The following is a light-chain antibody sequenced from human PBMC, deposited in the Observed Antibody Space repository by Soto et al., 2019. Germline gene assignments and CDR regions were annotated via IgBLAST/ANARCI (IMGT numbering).Light chain of an antibody. CDR3: QQRNNGPPWT. CDR1: QSVDNF. V-gene: IGKV3-11*01. Sequence: EIVLPQSPATLSVYPGTSDTLSCMASQSVDNFLAWYQQKPGQAPRLLIYDASHRATGVPARFSGSGSGTDFTLTISSLEPEDFAVYYCQQRNNGPPWTFGQGTKVDIK. CDR2: DAS. J-gene: IGKJ1*01.